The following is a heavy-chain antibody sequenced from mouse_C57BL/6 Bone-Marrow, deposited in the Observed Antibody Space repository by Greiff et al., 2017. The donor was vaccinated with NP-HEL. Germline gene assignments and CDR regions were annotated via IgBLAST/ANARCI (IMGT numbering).Heavy chain of an antibody. CDR1: GYTFTSYW. CDR3: ARDSGYAFDY. Sequence: QVQLQQPGTELVKPGASVTLSCKASGYTFTSYWMHWLKQRPGPGLEWIGNINPNNGGTNDNEKFKTKATLTVYKSSSTAYMQLSSLTSEDSAVYYCARDSGYAFDYWGQGTTLTVSA. CDR2: INPNNGGT. J-gene: IGHJ2*01. D-gene: IGHD3-2*02. V-gene: IGHV1-53*01.